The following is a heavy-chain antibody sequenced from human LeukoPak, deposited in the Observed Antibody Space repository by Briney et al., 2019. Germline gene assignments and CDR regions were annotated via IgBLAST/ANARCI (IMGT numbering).Heavy chain of an antibody. Sequence: SETLSLTCTVSGASITRSTYYWGWIRQPPGKGLEWIGCIYYSGSTYYNPSLKSRVTISVDTSKNQFSLKLSSVTAADTAVYYCARDDPSRHERVGAQQDYWGQGTLVTVSS. CDR1: GASITRSTYY. CDR3: ARDDPSRHERVGAQQDY. CDR2: IYYSGST. J-gene: IGHJ4*02. D-gene: IGHD1-26*01. V-gene: IGHV4-39*07.